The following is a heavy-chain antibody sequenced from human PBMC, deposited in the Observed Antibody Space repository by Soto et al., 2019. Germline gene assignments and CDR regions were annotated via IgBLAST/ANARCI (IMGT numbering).Heavy chain of an antibody. V-gene: IGHV2-5*02. CDR1: GFSLITSGVG. CDR3: AHTMAPRIFDY. Sequence: QITLKEAGPTLVKPTQTLTLTCSFSGFSLITSGVGVGWIRQPPGKALEWLALIYWDDDKGYSTSLKSRLTITKCTSRNQVVLPMTNMDPADTATYYCAHTMAPRIFDYWGQGTLVTVSS. CDR2: IYWDDDK. J-gene: IGHJ4*02.